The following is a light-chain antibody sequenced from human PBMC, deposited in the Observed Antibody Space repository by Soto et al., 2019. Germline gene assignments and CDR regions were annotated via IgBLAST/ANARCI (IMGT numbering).Light chain of an antibody. CDR3: QQYNNWSIT. J-gene: IGKJ5*01. Sequence: EIVLTHSPGTLSLSPWEIASLSCRASQTVSSSYLAWYQQKPGQAPRLLIYGTSHRAAGIPARFSGSGSGTEFTLTISSLQSEDFAVYYCQQYNNWSITFGQGTRLEI. CDR1: QTVSSSY. V-gene: IGKV3-15*01. CDR2: GTS.